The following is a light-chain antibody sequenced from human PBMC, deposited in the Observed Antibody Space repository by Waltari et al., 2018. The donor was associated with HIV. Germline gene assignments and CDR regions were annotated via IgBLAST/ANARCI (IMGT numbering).Light chain of an antibody. Sequence: QSVLTQPPSVSAAPGPRVTIPCFGTTSNIGKNFVSWYQQLPETAPKLIISDNNKRPSGIPDRFSGSKSGTSATLAITGLQSGDEADYYCGTWDSSVSAGVFGGGTKVTVL. V-gene: IGLV1-51*01. CDR1: TSNIGKNF. CDR2: DNN. CDR3: GTWDSSVSAGV. J-gene: IGLJ3*02.